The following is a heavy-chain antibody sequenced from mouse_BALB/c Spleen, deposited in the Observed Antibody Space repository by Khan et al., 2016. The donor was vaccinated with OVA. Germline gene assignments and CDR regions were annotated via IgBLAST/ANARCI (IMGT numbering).Heavy chain of an antibody. Sequence: QVQLKQSGPGLVQPSQSLSITCTVSGFSLTNYGVHWVRQSPGKGLEWLGVIWSGGSTDSNAAFISRLSINKDNSKSQVFFRMNSLQANETAIYYCARTYFSYGSYGDYYAMDYWGQGTSVTVSS. D-gene: IGHD2-1*01. CDR2: IWSGGST. J-gene: IGHJ4*01. CDR3: ARTYFSYGSYGDYYAMDY. V-gene: IGHV2-2*02. CDR1: GFSLTNYG.